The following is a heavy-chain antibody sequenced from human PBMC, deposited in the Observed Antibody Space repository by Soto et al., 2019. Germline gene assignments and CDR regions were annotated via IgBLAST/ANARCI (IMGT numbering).Heavy chain of an antibody. J-gene: IGHJ4*02. CDR1: GFLLSTSGVG. Sequence: TLKESGPTLVKPTQTLTLTCTFSGFLLSTSGVGVGWIRQPPGKALEWLALIYWDDDKRYSPSLESRLTITQDTSKNQVVLTMTNMDPVDTATYYCAHRPYTASSSWYYFDCWGQGTLVTVSS. D-gene: IGHD6-13*01. V-gene: IGHV2-5*02. CDR3: AHRPYTASSSWYYFDC. CDR2: IYWDDDK.